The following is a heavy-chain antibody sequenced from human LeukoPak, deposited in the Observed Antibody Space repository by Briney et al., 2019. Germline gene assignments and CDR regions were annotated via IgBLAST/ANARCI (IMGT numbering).Heavy chain of an antibody. J-gene: IGHJ6*02. CDR3: TRVGLRGVTGEYHALDV. CDR1: GFTLSDHD. CDR2: IFASGDT. Sequence: GGSLRLSCAASGFTLSDHDMHWVRQVTGKGLEWVAVIFASGDTHYAGSVKGRFTISRENAKDSLHLQMSSLRAGDTAVYYCTRVGLRGVTGEYHALDVWGQGTTVTVSS. D-gene: IGHD2-21*02. V-gene: IGHV3-13*01.